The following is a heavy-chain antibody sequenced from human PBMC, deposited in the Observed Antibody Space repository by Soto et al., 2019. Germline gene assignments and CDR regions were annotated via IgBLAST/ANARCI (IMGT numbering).Heavy chain of an antibody. D-gene: IGHD2-2*01. CDR2: IYYSGST. CDR1: GGSISSYY. CDR3: ARYLGDIVVVPAALGAYYGMDV. V-gene: IGHV4-59*01. J-gene: IGHJ6*02. Sequence: SETLSLTCTVSGGSISSYYWSWIRQPPGKGLEWIGYIYYSGSTNYNPSLKSRVTISVDTSKNQFSLKLSSVTAADTAVYYCARYLGDIVVVPAALGAYYGMDVWGQGTTVTVSS.